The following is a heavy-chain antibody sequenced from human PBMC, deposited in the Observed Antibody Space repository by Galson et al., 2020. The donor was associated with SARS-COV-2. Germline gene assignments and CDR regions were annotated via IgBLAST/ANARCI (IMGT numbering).Heavy chain of an antibody. J-gene: IGHJ4*02. D-gene: IGHD6-13*01. CDR1: GFTFSSYE. Sequence: GGSLRLSCSASGFTFSSYEMNWVRQAPGKGLEWVSYISSSGSTIYYADSVKGRFTISRDNAKNSLYLQMNSLRAEDTAVYYCASLYSSSWGYWGQGTLVTVSS. CDR3: ASLYSSSWGY. CDR2: ISSSGSTI. V-gene: IGHV3-48*03.